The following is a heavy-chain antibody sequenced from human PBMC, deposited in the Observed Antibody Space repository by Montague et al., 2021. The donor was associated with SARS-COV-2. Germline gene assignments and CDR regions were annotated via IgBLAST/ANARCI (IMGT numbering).Heavy chain of an antibody. CDR1: GGSINSGGYY. CDR3: ARVHFVSSGWYPDAFDI. Sequence: TLSLTCTVSGGSINSGGYYWSWIRQHPGKGLEWIGYIYYSGSTYYNSSFKSRLTISVDTSKNQFSLELSTVTAADTAVYYCARVHFVSSGWYPDAFDIWGQGTMVTVSS. V-gene: IGHV4-31*03. J-gene: IGHJ3*02. D-gene: IGHD6-19*01. CDR2: IYYSGST.